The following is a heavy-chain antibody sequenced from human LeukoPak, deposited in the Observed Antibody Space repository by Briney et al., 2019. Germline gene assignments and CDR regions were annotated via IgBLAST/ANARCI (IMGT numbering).Heavy chain of an antibody. V-gene: IGHV3-23*01. Sequence: GGSLRLSCAASGFTFSSYAMSWVRQAPGKGLEWVSAFSGSGGSTYYADAVKGRFTISRDNSKNTLYLQMNSLRAEDTAVYYCAKERRYGGAFDYWGQGTLVTVSS. J-gene: IGHJ4*02. D-gene: IGHD3-16*01. CDR2: FSGSGGST. CDR3: AKERRYGGAFDY. CDR1: GFTFSSYA.